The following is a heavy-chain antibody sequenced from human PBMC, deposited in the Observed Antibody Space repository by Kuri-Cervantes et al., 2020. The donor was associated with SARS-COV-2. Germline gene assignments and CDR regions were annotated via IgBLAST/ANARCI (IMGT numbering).Heavy chain of an antibody. CDR3: ARNIGSGKDIYYYYMDV. V-gene: IGHV3-21*01. Sequence: GESLKISCAASGFTFSSYSMNWVRQAPGKGLEWVSSISSSSSYIYYADSVKGRFTISRDNAKNSLYLQMNSLRAGGTAVYYCARNIGSGKDIYYYYMDVWGKGTTVTVSS. CDR2: ISSSSSYI. J-gene: IGHJ6*03. D-gene: IGHD2-15*01. CDR1: GFTFSSYS.